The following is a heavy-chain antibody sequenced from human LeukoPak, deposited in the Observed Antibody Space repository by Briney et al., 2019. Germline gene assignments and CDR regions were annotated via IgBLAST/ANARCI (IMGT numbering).Heavy chain of an antibody. Sequence: QPGGSLRLSCAASGFTFSSYSMNWVRQAPGKGLEWVSYISSSSSTIYYADSVKGRFTISRDNAKNSLYLQMNSLRAEDTAVYYCAREYRAYYYDSSGYHGFDPWGQGTLVTVSS. V-gene: IGHV3-48*04. J-gene: IGHJ5*02. CDR1: GFTFSSYS. D-gene: IGHD3-22*01. CDR3: AREYRAYYYDSSGYHGFDP. CDR2: ISSSSSTI.